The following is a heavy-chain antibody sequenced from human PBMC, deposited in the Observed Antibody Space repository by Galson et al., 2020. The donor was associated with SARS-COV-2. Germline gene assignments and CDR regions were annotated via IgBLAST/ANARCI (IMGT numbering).Heavy chain of an antibody. J-gene: IGHJ6*02. CDR3: ARALGYCSPLNSPNYNILTGQYYYYGMDV. CDR1: GYSFNTYW. V-gene: IGHV5-51*01. D-gene: IGHD3-9*01. CDR2: IYPGDSDT. Sequence: GESLKISCKGSGYSFNTYWIGWVREMPGKGLEWMGIIYPGDSDTRYSPSFQGQVTISADKSITTAYLQWSSLKASDTATYYCARALGYCSPLNSPNYNILTGQYYYYGMDVWGQGTTVTVSS.